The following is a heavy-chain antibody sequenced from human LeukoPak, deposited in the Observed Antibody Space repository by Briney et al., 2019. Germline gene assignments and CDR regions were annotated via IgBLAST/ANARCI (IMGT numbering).Heavy chain of an antibody. D-gene: IGHD1-1*01. V-gene: IGHV3-30*04. CDR2: ISYDGSNK. Sequence: GRSLRLSCAASGFTFSSYAMHWVRQAPGKGLEWVAVISYDGSNKYYADSVKGRFTISRDNSKNTLYLQMNSLRAEDTAVYYCARCQFDWNATYYYGMDVWGKGTTVTVSS. CDR3: ARCQFDWNATYYYGMDV. CDR1: GFTFSSYA. J-gene: IGHJ6*04.